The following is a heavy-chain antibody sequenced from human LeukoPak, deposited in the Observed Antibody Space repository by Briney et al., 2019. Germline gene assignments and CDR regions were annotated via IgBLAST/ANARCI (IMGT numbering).Heavy chain of an antibody. J-gene: IGHJ4*02. V-gene: IGHV3-43D*03. CDR1: GFSFDDYA. CDR3: ATAPYDSIGIFDY. D-gene: IGHD3-22*01. CDR2: ISWDGDST. Sequence: GGSLRLSCVASGFSFDDYAMHWVRQAPGKGLECVSLISWDGDSTYYSDSVKGRFTIPRDNNENSLYLQMNSLRTEDTALYYCATAPYDSIGIFDYWGQGTLVTVSS.